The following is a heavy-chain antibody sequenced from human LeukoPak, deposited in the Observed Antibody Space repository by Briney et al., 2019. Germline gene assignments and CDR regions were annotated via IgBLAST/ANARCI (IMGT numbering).Heavy chain of an antibody. J-gene: IGHJ4*02. CDR3: ARGVAGTGEDYFDY. D-gene: IGHD6-19*01. V-gene: IGHV4-4*07. Sequence: PSQTLSLTSTVYAGSISSHYWSWIRPPAGKGREWIGRIYTSGSTNYNPSLKSQATIPVDTSKNQLCLKLSSVTAADTAVYYCARGVAGTGEDYFDYWGQGNLVTVSS. CDR1: AGSISSHY. CDR2: IYTSGST.